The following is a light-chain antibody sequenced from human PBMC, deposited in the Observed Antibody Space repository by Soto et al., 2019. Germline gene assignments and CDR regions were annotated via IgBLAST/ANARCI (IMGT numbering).Light chain of an antibody. CDR2: AAS. CDR3: QQSYRFPKT. CDR1: QTVTSY. J-gene: IGKJ1*01. V-gene: IGKV1-39*01. Sequence: DVQMTQSPSSLSASVGDSLTLTCRASQTVTSYLNWYQQKPGKAPKLLIYAASTLQSGVPSRFSGSGSGTEFTLTISSLQPEDFATYYCQQSYRFPKTFGRGTKVEVK.